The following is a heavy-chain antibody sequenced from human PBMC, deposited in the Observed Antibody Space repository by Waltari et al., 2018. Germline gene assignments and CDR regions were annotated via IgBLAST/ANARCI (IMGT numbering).Heavy chain of an antibody. CDR3: ARDMGSDGDYTRGWFDP. CDR1: GGSISSHY. V-gene: IGHV4-59*11. J-gene: IGHJ5*02. CDR2: IYYSGST. D-gene: IGHD4-17*01. Sequence: QVQLQESGPGLVKPSETLSLTCTVSGGSISSHYWSWIRQPPGKGLAWIGYIYYSGSTTYNPSLKSRGTMSVETSKNQFSLKRSSVTAADTAVYCCARDMGSDGDYTRGWFDPWGQGTLVTVSS.